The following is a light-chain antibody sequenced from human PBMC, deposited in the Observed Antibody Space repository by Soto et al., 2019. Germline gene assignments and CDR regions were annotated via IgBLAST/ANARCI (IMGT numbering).Light chain of an antibody. CDR3: QQTKNIPYT. J-gene: IGKJ2*01. CDR1: QSITTY. V-gene: IGKV1-39*01. CDR2: AAS. Sequence: DIQMTQSPSSLSASVGDRVTITCRASQSITTYLNWYQQKPGKATKLLIYAASNLQSGVPSMFTGRGSGTDFALTISSLQPEDFATYYCQQTKNIPYTFGQRTKLEIK.